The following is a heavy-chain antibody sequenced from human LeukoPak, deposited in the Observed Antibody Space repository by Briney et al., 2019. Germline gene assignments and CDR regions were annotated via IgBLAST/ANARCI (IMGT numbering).Heavy chain of an antibody. CDR3: ARDASSGWLYYFDY. Sequence: RAGGSLRLSCAASGFTVSSNYMSWVRQAPGKGLEWVSVIYSGGSTYYADSVKGRFTISRDNSKNTLYLQMNSLRAEDTAVYYCARDASSGWLYYFDYWGQGTLVTVSS. V-gene: IGHV3-66*01. J-gene: IGHJ4*02. CDR2: IYSGGST. CDR1: GFTVSSNY. D-gene: IGHD6-19*01.